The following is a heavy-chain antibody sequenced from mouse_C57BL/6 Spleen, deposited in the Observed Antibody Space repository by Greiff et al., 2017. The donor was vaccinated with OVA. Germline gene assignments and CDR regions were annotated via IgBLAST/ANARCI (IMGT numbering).Heavy chain of an antibody. Sequence: LQQSGGGLVQPGGSMKLSCVASGFTFSNYWMNWVRQSPEKGLEWVAQIRLKSDNYATHYAESVKGRFTISRDDSKSSVYLQMNNLRAEDTGIYYCTDYYGSSGAYWGQGTLVTVSA. D-gene: IGHD1-1*01. CDR2: IRLKSDNYAT. CDR1: GFTFSNYW. J-gene: IGHJ3*01. V-gene: IGHV6-3*01. CDR3: TDYYGSSGAY.